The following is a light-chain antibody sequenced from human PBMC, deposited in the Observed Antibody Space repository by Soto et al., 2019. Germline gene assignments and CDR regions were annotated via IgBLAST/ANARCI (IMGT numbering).Light chain of an antibody. Sequence: DIQMTQSPSSLSTSVGNRVTITCQASQDIGNYLNWYQQKPGKAPKLLIYDASNLETGVPSRFSGGGSGTEFTFTISRLQPEDIATYYCQHYYNLPLTFGGGTKVEIK. CDR1: QDIGNY. CDR3: QHYYNLPLT. J-gene: IGKJ4*01. V-gene: IGKV1-33*01. CDR2: DAS.